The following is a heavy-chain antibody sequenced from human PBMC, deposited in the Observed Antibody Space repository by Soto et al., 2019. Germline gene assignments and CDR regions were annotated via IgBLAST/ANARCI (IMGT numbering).Heavy chain of an antibody. V-gene: IGHV3-30-3*01. J-gene: IGHJ5*02. CDR2: ISYDGSNK. Sequence: QVQLVESGGGVVQPGRSLRLSCAASGFTFSSYAMHWVRQAPGKGLEWVAVISYDGSNKYYADSVKGRFTISRDNSKNTLYLQMNSLRAEDTAVYYCARDHFGWFDHWGQGTLVTVSS. CDR1: GFTFSSYA. D-gene: IGHD3-3*01. CDR3: ARDHFGWFDH.